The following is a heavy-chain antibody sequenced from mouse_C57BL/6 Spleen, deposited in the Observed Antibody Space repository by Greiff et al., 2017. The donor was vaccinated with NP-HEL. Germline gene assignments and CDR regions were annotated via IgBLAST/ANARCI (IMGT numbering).Heavy chain of an antibody. CDR2: INYDGSST. D-gene: IGHD2-5*01. Sequence: EVMLVESEGGLVQPGRSMKLSCTASGFTFSDYYMAWVRQVPEKGLEWVANINYDGSSTYYLDSLKSRFIISRDNAKNILYLQMSSLKSEDTATYYCAREGAYSNYGYFDVWGTGTTVTVSS. J-gene: IGHJ1*03. CDR1: GFTFSDYY. CDR3: AREGAYSNYGYFDV. V-gene: IGHV5-16*01.